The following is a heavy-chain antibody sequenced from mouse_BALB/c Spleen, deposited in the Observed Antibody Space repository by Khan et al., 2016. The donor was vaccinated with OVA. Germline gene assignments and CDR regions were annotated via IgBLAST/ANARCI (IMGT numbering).Heavy chain of an antibody. D-gene: IGHD1-2*01. J-gene: IGHJ2*01. CDR2: ISYSGST. Sequence: VQLRESGPGLVKPSQSLSLTCTVTGYSITSGYGWNWLRQFPGNKLEWMGYISYSGSTNYNPSLKSRIPITRDTSKNQFFLQLNSVTTEDTATYYCARTARIKYWGQGTTLTVSS. V-gene: IGHV3-2*02. CDR3: ARTARIKY. CDR1: GYSITSGYG.